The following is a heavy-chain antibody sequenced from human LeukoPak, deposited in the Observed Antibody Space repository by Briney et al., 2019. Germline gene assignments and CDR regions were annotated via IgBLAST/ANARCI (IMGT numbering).Heavy chain of an antibody. D-gene: IGHD6-13*01. CDR3: ARSPAAGTLGNWFDP. CDR2: ISAYNGNT. V-gene: IGHV1-18*01. CDR1: GYTFTSYG. J-gene: IGHJ5*02. Sequence: ASVKVSCKASGYTFTSYGISWVRQAPGQGLEWMGWISAYNGNTNYARKLQGRVTMTTDTSTSTAYMELRSLRSDDTAVYYCARSPAAGTLGNWFDPWGQGTLVTVSS.